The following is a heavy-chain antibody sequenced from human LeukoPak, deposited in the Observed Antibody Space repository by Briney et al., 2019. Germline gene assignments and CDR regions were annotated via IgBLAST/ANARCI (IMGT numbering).Heavy chain of an antibody. Sequence: PGGTLRLSCTASGFTFSSYNMNWIRQAPGKGLEWVSYINTSGNTDYYADSVMGRFTISRDNADHSLYLQMNSLRAEDTAVYFCARDSEQQYDRLDCWGQGTLVSVSS. D-gene: IGHD3-22*01. V-gene: IGHV3-48*01. CDR3: ARDSEQQYDRLDC. J-gene: IGHJ4*02. CDR2: INTSGNTD. CDR1: GFTFSSYN.